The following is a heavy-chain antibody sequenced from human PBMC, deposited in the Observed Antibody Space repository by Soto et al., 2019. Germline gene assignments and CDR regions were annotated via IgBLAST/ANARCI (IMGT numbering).Heavy chain of an antibody. D-gene: IGHD3-22*01. J-gene: IGHJ5*02. Sequence: EASVKVSCKASGYTFTSYGISWVRQVPGQGLEWMGWISGYNGNTNYAKKFQGRVTMTTDTSTSTAYMELRSLRSDDTAVYYCARDPRDYYDSSGYRFDPWGQGTLVTVSS. CDR2: ISGYNGNT. CDR1: GYTFTSYG. V-gene: IGHV1-18*04. CDR3: ARDPRDYYDSSGYRFDP.